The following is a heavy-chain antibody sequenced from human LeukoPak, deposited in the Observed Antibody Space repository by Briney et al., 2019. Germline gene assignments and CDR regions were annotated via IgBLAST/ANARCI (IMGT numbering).Heavy chain of an antibody. J-gene: IGHJ6*02. V-gene: IGHV1-69*04. Sequence: SVKVSCKASGGTFSSYTISWVRQAPGQGLEWMGRIIPILGIANYAQKFQGRVTITADKPTSTAYMELSSLRSEDTAVYYCARDPRYPSPKLSYGMDVWGQGTTVTVSS. CDR3: ARDPRYPSPKLSYGMDV. D-gene: IGHD3-16*02. CDR2: IIPILGIA. CDR1: GGTFSSYT.